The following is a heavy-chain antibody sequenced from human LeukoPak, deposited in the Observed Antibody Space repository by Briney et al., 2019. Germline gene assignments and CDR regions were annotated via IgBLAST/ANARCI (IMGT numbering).Heavy chain of an antibody. Sequence: SETLSLTCAVYGGSFSGYYWRWIRQPPGKGLEWIGEINHSGSTNYNPSLKSRVTISVDTSKNQFSLKLSSVTAADTAVYYCASGRGTGTGGNWFDPWGQGTLVTVSS. CDR1: GGSFSGYY. J-gene: IGHJ5*02. CDR2: INHSGST. CDR3: ASGRGTGTGGNWFDP. V-gene: IGHV4-34*01. D-gene: IGHD1-1*01.